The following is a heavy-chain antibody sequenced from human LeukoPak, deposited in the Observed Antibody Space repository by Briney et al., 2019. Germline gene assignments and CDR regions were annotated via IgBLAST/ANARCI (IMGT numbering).Heavy chain of an antibody. J-gene: IGHJ5*02. D-gene: IGHD1-1*01. Sequence: SVKVSCKASGGTFSSYAISWVRQAPGQGLEWMGRIIPILGIANYAQKFQGRVTITADKSTSTAYMVLSSLRSEDTAVYYCARGRVAGTTSWFDPWGQGTLVTVSS. V-gene: IGHV1-69*04. CDR1: GGTFSSYA. CDR2: IIPILGIA. CDR3: ARGRVAGTTSWFDP.